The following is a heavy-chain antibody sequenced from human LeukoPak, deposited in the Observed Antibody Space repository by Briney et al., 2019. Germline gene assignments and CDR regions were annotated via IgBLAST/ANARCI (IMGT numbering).Heavy chain of an antibody. CDR1: GFTFSSYA. D-gene: IGHD5-18*01. CDR3: ARDPAIQLDAFDI. Sequence: GRSLRLSCAASGFTFSSYAMHWVRQAPGTGLEWVAVISYDGSNKYYADSVKGRFTISRDNSKNTLYLQMNSLRAEDTAVYYCARDPAIQLDAFDIWGQGTMVTVSS. J-gene: IGHJ3*02. CDR2: ISYDGSNK. V-gene: IGHV3-30-3*01.